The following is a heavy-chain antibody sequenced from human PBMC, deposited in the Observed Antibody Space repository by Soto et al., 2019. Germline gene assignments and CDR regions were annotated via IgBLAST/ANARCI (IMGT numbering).Heavy chain of an antibody. V-gene: IGHV3-53*01. Sequence: PGGSLRRSRAAPAFTVSSNSLRWFAPAPAKGLEWVSVIYSGGSTHYADSVKGRFTISRDNSKNTLYLQMNSLRAEDTAVYYCASDFRDNGGLSAYWGQGTLVTVSS. D-gene: IGHD2-8*01. CDR2: IYSGGST. J-gene: IGHJ4*02. CDR3: ASDFRDNGGLSAY. CDR1: AFTVSSNS.